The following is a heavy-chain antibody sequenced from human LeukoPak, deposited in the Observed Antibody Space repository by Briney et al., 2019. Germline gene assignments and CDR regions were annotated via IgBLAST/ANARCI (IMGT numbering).Heavy chain of an antibody. CDR1: GFTFSSYS. D-gene: IGHD3-22*01. V-gene: IGHV3-48*01. Sequence: GGSLRLSCAASGFTFSSYSMNWVRQAPGKGLEWVSYISSSSSTIYYADSVKGRFTISRDNAKNSLYLQMNSLRAEDTAVYYCARVLSGYPTDYWGQGTLVTVSS. J-gene: IGHJ4*02. CDR3: ARVLSGYPTDY. CDR2: ISSSSSTI.